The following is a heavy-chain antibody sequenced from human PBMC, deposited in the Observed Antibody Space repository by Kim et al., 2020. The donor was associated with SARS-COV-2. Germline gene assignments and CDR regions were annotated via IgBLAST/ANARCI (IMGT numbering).Heavy chain of an antibody. CDR3: ARAGIAAAGTGYYGMDV. V-gene: IGHV4-59*01. J-gene: IGHJ6*02. CDR1: GGSISSYY. CDR2: IYYSGSA. D-gene: IGHD6-13*01. Sequence: SETLSLTCTVSGGSISSYYWSWIRQPPGKGLEWIGYIYYSGSANYNPSLKSRVTISVDTSKNQFSLKLSSVTAADTAVYYCARAGIAAAGTGYYGMDVWGQGTTVTVSS.